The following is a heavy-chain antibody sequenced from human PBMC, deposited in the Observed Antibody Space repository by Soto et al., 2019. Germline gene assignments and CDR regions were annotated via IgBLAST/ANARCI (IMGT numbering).Heavy chain of an antibody. CDR2: ISAHNGNT. J-gene: IGHJ4*02. D-gene: IGHD1-1*01. Sequence: QVHLVQSGAEVKKPGASVKVSCKCSGYTFTSYGITWVRQAPGQGLEWMGWISAHNGNTDYAQKLQGRVTVTRDTSTNTAYMELRSLRSDDTAVYYCARGRYGDYWGQGALVTVSS. CDR3: ARGRYGDY. V-gene: IGHV1-18*01. CDR1: GYTFTSYG.